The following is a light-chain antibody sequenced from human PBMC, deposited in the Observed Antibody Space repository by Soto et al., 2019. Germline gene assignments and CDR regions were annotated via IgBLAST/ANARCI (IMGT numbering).Light chain of an antibody. Sequence: DIQMTQSPSTLSASVGDRVTITCRASQNINSWLAWYQQKPGKAPKLLIYKASTLESGVPSRFSGSGSGTEFTLTITSLQPDDFATYYCQQYTSFSFTFGPGTIVDI. CDR3: QQYTSFSFT. CDR2: KAS. J-gene: IGKJ3*01. CDR1: QNINSW. V-gene: IGKV1-5*03.